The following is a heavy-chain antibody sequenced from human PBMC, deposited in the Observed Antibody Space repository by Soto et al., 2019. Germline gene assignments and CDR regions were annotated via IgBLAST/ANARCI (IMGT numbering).Heavy chain of an antibody. D-gene: IGHD7-27*01. V-gene: IGHV3-72*01. J-gene: IGHJ5*02. CDR1: GFTFSDHY. Sequence: GGSLRLSCAASGFTFSDHYMDWVRQAPGKGLEWVGRTRNKANSYTTEYAASVKGRFTISRDDSKNSLYLQMNSLKTEDTAVYYCARDPWGFDPWGQGTLVTVSS. CDR3: ARDPWGFDP. CDR2: TRNKANSYTT.